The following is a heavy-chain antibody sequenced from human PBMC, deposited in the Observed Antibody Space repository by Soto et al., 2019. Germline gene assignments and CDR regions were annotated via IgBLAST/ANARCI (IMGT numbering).Heavy chain of an antibody. CDR3: ARESTGTYGRSFDY. J-gene: IGHJ4*02. CDR1: RSTFSSYS. D-gene: IGHD1-1*01. V-gene: IGHV3-48*01. CDR2: ISSSSTTI. Sequence: EVQLVESGGGLVQPGGSLRLSCAASRSTFSSYSMNWVRQAPGKGLEWVSYISSSSTTIYYADSVKGRFTISRDNAKNSLYLQMNSLRAEDTAVYYCARESTGTYGRSFDYWGQGTLVTVSS.